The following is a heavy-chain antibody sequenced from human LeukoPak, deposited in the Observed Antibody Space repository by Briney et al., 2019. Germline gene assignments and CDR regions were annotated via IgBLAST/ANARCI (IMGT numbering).Heavy chain of an antibody. D-gene: IGHD6-19*01. J-gene: IGHJ4*02. CDR2: IYSGGST. CDR3: ARDKSSGWYYFDY. CDR1: GFTVSSNY. Sequence: GGSLRLSCAASGFTVSSNYMSWVRQAPGKGLEWVSVIYSGGSTYYADSVKGRFTISRDNSKNTLYLQMNSLRAEDTAVYYCARDKSSGWYYFDYWGQGTLVTVSS. V-gene: IGHV3-53*01.